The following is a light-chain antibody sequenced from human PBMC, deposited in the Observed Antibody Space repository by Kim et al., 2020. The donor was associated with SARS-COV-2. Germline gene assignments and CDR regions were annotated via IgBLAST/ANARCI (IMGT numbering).Light chain of an antibody. CDR1: QSVLYSSNNQNH. CDR3: QQYYTTPYT. J-gene: IGKJ2*01. Sequence: RATINCKASQSVLYSSNNQNHLAWYQQKPGQPPKLLIYWASTRQSGVPDRFSGSGSGTDFTLAISSRQAEDVAVYYCQQYYTTPYTFGQGTKLEI. V-gene: IGKV4-1*01. CDR2: WAS.